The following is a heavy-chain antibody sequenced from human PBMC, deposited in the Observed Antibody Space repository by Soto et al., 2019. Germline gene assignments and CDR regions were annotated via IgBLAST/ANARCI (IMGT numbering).Heavy chain of an antibody. CDR2: IYTSGGT. CDR1: GGSFSSFY. D-gene: IGHD6-13*01. V-gene: IGHV4-4*07. Sequence: QVQLQESGPGLVKPWETLSLTCTVSGGSFSSFYWSWIRQPAGKGLEWIGRIYTSGGTNYNPSLNSRVSMSVDTAKKKFSLKLRSVTAADTAVYYCARGAAAGVDYGMDVWGRGTTVTVSS. CDR3: ARGAAAGVDYGMDV. J-gene: IGHJ6*02.